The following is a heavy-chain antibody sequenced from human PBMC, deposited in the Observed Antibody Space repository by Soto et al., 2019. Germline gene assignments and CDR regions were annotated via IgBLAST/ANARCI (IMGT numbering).Heavy chain of an antibody. J-gene: IGHJ6*02. CDR2: IYYSGIT. CDR3: ARVGWRTAGSWYYYAGMDD. V-gene: IGHV4-31*03. D-gene: IGHD3-10*01. CDR1: GDSISSGGFY. Sequence: SETLSLTCTVSGDSISSGGFYWSWNRQHPGKDLAGIGYIYYSGITYYNPSLKSRVTISVDTSKNQFSLKLRSVTAADTAVYYCARVGWRTAGSWYYYAGMDDWGQGTTVIVS.